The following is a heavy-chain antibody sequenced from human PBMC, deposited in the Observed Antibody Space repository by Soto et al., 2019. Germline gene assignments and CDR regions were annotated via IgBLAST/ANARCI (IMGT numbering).Heavy chain of an antibody. Sequence: QVQLVQSGAAVKKPGASVKVSCKASGYTFTSYDINWVRQATGQGLEWMGWMNPNSGNTGYAQKFQGRVTMTRNTSISTAYMELSSLRSEDTAVYYCARGGYRTGYYYYYMDVWGKGTTVTVSS. D-gene: IGHD6-13*01. J-gene: IGHJ6*03. CDR2: MNPNSGNT. V-gene: IGHV1-8*01. CDR1: GYTFTSYD. CDR3: ARGGYRTGYYYYYMDV.